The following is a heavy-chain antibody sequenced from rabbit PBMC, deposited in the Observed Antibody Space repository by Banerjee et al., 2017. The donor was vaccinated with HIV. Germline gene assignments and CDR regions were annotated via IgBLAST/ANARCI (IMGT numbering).Heavy chain of an antibody. CDR1: GFDFNSGYD. V-gene: IGHV1S45*01. Sequence: QEQLVESGGGLVQPEGSLTLTCKASGFDFNSGYDMCWVRQAPGKGPEWIACIRTPGTATWYANWAKGRFTISKISSTTVTLQMTSLTAADTATYFCARDTTGGNWYFGLWGQGTLVTVS. J-gene: IGHJ4*01. CDR2: IRTPGTAT. D-gene: IGHD7-1*01. CDR3: ARDTTGGNWYFGL.